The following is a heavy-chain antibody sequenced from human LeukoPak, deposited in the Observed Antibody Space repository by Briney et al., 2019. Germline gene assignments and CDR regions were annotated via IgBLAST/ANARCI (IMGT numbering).Heavy chain of an antibody. Sequence: SETLSLTCTVSGGSISSGGYYWSWIRQHPGKGLEWIGYIYYSGSTYYNPSLKSRVTISVDTSKNQFSLKLSSVTAADTAVYYCARDVGNYDFWSGYYTRMAPNCFDPWGQGTLVTVSS. D-gene: IGHD3-3*01. CDR2: IYYSGST. CDR1: GGSISSGGYY. J-gene: IGHJ5*02. V-gene: IGHV4-31*03. CDR3: ARDVGNYDFWSGYYTRMAPNCFDP.